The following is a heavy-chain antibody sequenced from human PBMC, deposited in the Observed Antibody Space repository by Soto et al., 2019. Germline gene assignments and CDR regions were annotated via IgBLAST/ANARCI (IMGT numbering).Heavy chain of an antibody. D-gene: IGHD2-15*01. V-gene: IGHV3-9*01. CDR1: GFTFDDYA. CDR2: ISWNSGSI. J-gene: IGHJ4*02. Sequence: EVQLVESGGGLVQPGRSLRLSRAASGFTFDDYAMHWVRQAPGKGLEWVSGISWNSGSIGYADSVKGRFTISRDNAKNSLYLQMNSLRAEDTALYYCAKDIRGPSYCSGGSCYFYYFDYWGQGTLVTVSS. CDR3: AKDIRGPSYCSGGSCYFYYFDY.